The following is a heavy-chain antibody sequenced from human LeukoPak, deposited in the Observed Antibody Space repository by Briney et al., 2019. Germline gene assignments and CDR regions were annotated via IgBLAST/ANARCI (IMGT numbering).Heavy chain of an antibody. CDR3: ARDQRYCSSSSCPWEPFDY. CDR1: GFTFSSYW. D-gene: IGHD2-2*01. Sequence: PGGALRLSCAASGFTFSSYWMSWVRQARGKGLEWLANIKQDGSEKYYVDSVKGRFTISRDNAKDSLYLQMNSLRAEDTAVYYCARDQRYCSSSSCPWEPFDYWGQGTLVTVSS. V-gene: IGHV3-7*05. J-gene: IGHJ4*02. CDR2: IKQDGSEK.